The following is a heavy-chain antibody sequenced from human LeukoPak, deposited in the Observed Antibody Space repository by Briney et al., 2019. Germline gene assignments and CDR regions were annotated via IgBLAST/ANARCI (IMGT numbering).Heavy chain of an antibody. D-gene: IGHD2-2*01. Sequence: GGSLRLSCAASGFTFSNYDMHWARQAPGKGLEWVTFIRSDGSDKYYADSVKGRFTISRDNSKNTLYLQMNSLRAEDTAVYYCAKDLVVVPAATATFDYWGQGTLVTVSS. J-gene: IGHJ4*02. CDR3: AKDLVVVPAATATFDY. CDR2: IRSDGSDK. CDR1: GFTFSNYD. V-gene: IGHV3-30*02.